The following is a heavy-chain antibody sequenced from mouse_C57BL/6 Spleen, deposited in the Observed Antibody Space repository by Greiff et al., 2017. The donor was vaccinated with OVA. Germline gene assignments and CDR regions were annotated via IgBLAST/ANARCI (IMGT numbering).Heavy chain of an antibody. CDR1: GYSITSAY. CDR3: ARTMVTTDWYFDV. V-gene: IGHV3-8*01. D-gene: IGHD2-3*01. CDR2: ISYSGST. J-gene: IGHJ1*03. Sequence: EVKLMESGPGLAKPSQTLSLTCSVTGYSITSAYWNWIRKFPGNKLEYMGYISYSGSTYYNPSLKSRISITRDTSKNQYYLQLNSVTTEDTATYYCARTMVTTDWYFDVWGTGTTVTVSS.